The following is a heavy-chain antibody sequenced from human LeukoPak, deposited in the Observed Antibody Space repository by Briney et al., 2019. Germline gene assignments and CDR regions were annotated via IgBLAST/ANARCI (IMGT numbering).Heavy chain of an antibody. CDR1: GGSISSYY. J-gene: IGHJ5*02. V-gene: IGHV4-59*01. CDR3: ARDHPGLDP. CDR2: IYYSGST. Sequence: SETLSLTCTVSGGSISSYYWSWIRQPPGKGLEWIGYIYYSGSTNYNPSLKSRVTISVDTSKNQFSLKLSSVTAADTAVYYCARDHPGLDPWGQGTLVTVSS.